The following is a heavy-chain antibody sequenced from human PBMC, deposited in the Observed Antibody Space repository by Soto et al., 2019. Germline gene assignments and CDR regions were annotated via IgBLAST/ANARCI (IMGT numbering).Heavy chain of an antibody. CDR3: ARGDCKTSCYIGF. CDR2: ITSSGGAT. V-gene: IGHV3-48*03. CDR1: GFGFSNYE. Sequence: GGSLSLSCAASGFGFSNYEMNWVSQAPGKGLEWVSYITSSGGATMYADSVKGRFTISRDNAKDSLYLQMNSLRVEDTAVYYCARGDCKTSCYIGFWGQGALITVSS. J-gene: IGHJ4*02. D-gene: IGHD2-2*02.